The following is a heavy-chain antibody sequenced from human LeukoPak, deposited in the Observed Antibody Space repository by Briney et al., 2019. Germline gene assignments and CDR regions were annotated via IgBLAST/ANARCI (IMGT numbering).Heavy chain of an antibody. D-gene: IGHD1-14*01. J-gene: IGHJ6*02. CDR1: GGSISSGGYY. V-gene: IGHV4-31*03. Sequence: SETLSLTCTVSGGSISSGGYYWSWIRQHPGKGLEWIGYIYYSGSTYYNPSLKSRVTISVDTSKNQFSLKLSSVTAADTAVYYCARDPWESGTHYYYGMDVWGQGTTVTVSS. CDR3: ARDPWESGTHYYYGMDV. CDR2: IYYSGST.